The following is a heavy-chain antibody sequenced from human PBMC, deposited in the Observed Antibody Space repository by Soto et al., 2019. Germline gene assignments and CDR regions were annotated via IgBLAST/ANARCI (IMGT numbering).Heavy chain of an antibody. CDR1: GYSFTSYL. CDR3: ARSGSGYDLTNFDY. D-gene: IGHD5-12*01. V-gene: IGHV5-10-1*01. J-gene: IGHJ4*02. Sequence: GESLKISCKGSGYSFTSYLISWVRQMPGKGLEWMGRIDPSDSYTNYSPSFQGHVTISADKSISTAYLQWSSLKASDTAMYYCARSGSGYDLTNFDYWGQGTLVTVSS. CDR2: IDPSDSYT.